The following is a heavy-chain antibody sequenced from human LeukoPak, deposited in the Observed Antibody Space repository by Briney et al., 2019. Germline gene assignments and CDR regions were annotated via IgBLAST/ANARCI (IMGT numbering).Heavy chain of an antibody. CDR3: ARGNDGSGYYSTGLDY. J-gene: IGHJ4*02. CDR2: INHSGST. CDR1: GGSFSGYY. Sequence: PSETLSLTCAVYGGSFSGYYWSWIRQPPGKGLEWIGEINHSGSTNYNPSLKSRVTISVDTSKNQFSLKLSSVTAADTAVYYCARGNDGSGYYSTGLDYWGQGTLVTVSS. V-gene: IGHV4-34*01. D-gene: IGHD3-22*01.